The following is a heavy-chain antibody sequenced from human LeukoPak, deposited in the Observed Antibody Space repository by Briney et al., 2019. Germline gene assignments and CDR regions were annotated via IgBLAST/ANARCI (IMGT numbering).Heavy chain of an antibody. CDR3: ARVRGYVWGSYRSKPDAFDI. CDR1: GGSISSNTYY. Sequence: SETLSLTCSVSGGSISSNTYYWGWIRQPPGKGLKWIGSIYYSGSTYYNPSLKSRVTISVDTSKNQFSLKLSSVTAADTAVYYCARVRGYVWGSYRSKPDAFDIWGQGTMVTVSS. CDR2: IYYSGST. J-gene: IGHJ3*02. V-gene: IGHV4-39*07. D-gene: IGHD3-16*02.